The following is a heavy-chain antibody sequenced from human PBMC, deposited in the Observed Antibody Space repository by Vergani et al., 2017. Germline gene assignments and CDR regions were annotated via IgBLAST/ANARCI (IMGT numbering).Heavy chain of an antibody. J-gene: IGHJ3*02. CDR3: AREAXCSSTSCPHDAFDI. CDR2: IYTSGST. V-gene: IGHV4-61*02. CDR1: GGSISSGTYY. D-gene: IGHD2-2*01. Sequence: QVQLQESGPGLLKPSQTLSLTCTVSGGSISSGTYYWSWIRQPAGKGLEWIGRIYTSGSTNYNPSLKSRVSMSLDTSKNQFSLKLSSVTAADTAVFYCAREAXCSSTSCPHDAFDIWGQGTMVTVSS.